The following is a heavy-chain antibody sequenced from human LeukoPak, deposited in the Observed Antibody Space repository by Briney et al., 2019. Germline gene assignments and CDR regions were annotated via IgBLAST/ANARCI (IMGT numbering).Heavy chain of an antibody. D-gene: IGHD3-9*01. CDR1: GFTFSSYS. CDR2: ISSSSSYI. J-gene: IGHJ4*02. Sequence: GGSLRLSCAASGFTFSSYSMNWVRQAPGKGLEWVSSISSSSSYIYYADSVKGRFTISRDNAKNSLYLQMNSLRAEDTAVYYCAWYYDILTGPDYWGQGTLVTVSS. V-gene: IGHV3-21*01. CDR3: AWYYDILTGPDY.